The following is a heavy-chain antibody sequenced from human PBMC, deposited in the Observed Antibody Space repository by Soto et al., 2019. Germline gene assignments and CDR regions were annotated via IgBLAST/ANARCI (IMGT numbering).Heavy chain of an antibody. J-gene: IGHJ4*02. CDR1: GFTFSSYA. Sequence: PGGSLRLSCAASGFTFSSYAMSWVRQAPGKGLEWVSAISGSGGSTYYADSVKGRFTISRDNSKNTLYLQMNSLRAEDTAVYYCAKDPRLWFGEYPFDYWGQGTLVTVSS. CDR3: AKDPRLWFGEYPFDY. V-gene: IGHV3-23*01. CDR2: ISGSGGST. D-gene: IGHD3-10*01.